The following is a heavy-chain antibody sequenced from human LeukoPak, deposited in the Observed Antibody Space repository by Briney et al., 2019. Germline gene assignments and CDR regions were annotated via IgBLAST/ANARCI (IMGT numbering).Heavy chain of an antibody. J-gene: IGHJ4*02. CDR3: ARDGDYGDYEY. CDR1: GACISSGSYY. V-gene: IGHV4-61*02. D-gene: IGHD4-17*01. Sequence: TLSLTFAFAGACISSGSYYWCWVRQPPGKGLEWVGRIHSSGSTNYNPSPTSRDSISADTSKNQFSLKLTSVTAADTAVYYCARDGDYGDYEYWGQGTLVTVSS. CDR2: IHSSGST.